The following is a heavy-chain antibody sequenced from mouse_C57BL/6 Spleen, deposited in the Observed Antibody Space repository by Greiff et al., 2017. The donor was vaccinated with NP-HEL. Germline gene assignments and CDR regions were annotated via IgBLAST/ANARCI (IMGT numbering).Heavy chain of an antibody. CDR1: GYTFPSYW. CDR2: IDPNSGGT. V-gene: IGHV1-72*01. Sequence: QVQLTQPGAELVPPGASVTLSCPASGYTFPSYWLPWVTQRPGRGLEWIGSIDPNSGGTKYNEKFKSKATLTVDKPSSTAYMQLSSLTSEDSAGYYCAREGISTTVVATPFAYWGQGTRVTVSA. D-gene: IGHD1-1*01. J-gene: IGHJ3*01. CDR3: AREGISTTVVATPFAY.